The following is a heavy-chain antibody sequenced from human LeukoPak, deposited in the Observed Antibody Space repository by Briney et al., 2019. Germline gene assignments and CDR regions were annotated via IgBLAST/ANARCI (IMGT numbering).Heavy chain of an antibody. CDR3: ATIKRGYPFGYFDF. CDR2: MFYSVTSKDNMSESVTA. Sequence: PSETLSLICTVSGGSFSSHYGGWIRQSPGKGLEWIVSMFYSVTSKDNMSESVTAKDNPSLKSRLTLSADTSKNQFCLRLSYVTAADTAVYFCATIKRGYPFGYFDFWGQGILVTVSS. J-gene: IGHJ4*02. D-gene: IGHD5-18*01. CDR1: GGSFSSHY. V-gene: IGHV4-59*11.